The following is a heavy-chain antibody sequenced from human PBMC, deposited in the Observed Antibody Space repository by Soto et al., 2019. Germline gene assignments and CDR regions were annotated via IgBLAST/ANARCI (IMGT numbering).Heavy chain of an antibody. CDR1: GFTFSSYA. CDR3: GRENWFDP. J-gene: IGHJ5*02. V-gene: IGHV3-23*01. Sequence: PGVSLRLSCADSGFTFSSYAMSWVRQAPGKGLEWVSAISATGGTTYYADSVKGRFTISRDNSKNTLYLQMNSLRAADTAVYYCGRENWFDPWGQGTLVTVSS. CDR2: ISATGGTT.